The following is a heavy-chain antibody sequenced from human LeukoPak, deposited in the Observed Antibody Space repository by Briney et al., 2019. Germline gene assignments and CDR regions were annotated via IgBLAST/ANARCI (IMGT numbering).Heavy chain of an antibody. V-gene: IGHV4-59*08. CDR1: GGSISSYY. D-gene: IGHD1-26*01. Sequence: SETLSLTCTVSGGSISSYYWSWIRQPPGKGLEWIGYIYYSGSANYNPSLKSRVTISVDTSKNQFSLKLSSVTAADTAVYYCARRGAGSLYYYYGMDVWGQGPTVTVSS. CDR3: ARRGAGSLYYYYGMDV. J-gene: IGHJ6*02. CDR2: IYYSGSA.